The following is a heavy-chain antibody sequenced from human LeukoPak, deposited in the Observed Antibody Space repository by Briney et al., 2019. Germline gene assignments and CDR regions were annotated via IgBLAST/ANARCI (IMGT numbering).Heavy chain of an antibody. V-gene: IGHV3-48*03. Sequence: GGSLRLSCAASGFTLSSYEMNWVRQAPGKGLEWVSYIDGSSRYLYYADSVKGRFTISRDNAENSLFLQMNSLRGEDTAVYYCVRAYSRGYSDDFDYWGQGTLVTVSS. CDR3: VRAYSRGYSDDFDY. CDR1: GFTLSSYE. J-gene: IGHJ4*02. CDR2: IDGSSRYL. D-gene: IGHD3-22*01.